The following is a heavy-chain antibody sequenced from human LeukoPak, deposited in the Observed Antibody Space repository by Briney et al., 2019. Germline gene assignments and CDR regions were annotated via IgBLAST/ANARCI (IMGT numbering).Heavy chain of an antibody. CDR1: GYTFTSYG. CDR3: ARDYDILTGYTANLDV. D-gene: IGHD3-9*01. J-gene: IGHJ6*04. Sequence: GASVKVSCKASGYTFTSYGISWVRQAPGQGLEWMGWISAYNGNTNYAQKLQGRVTMTTDTSTSTAYMELRSLRSDDTAVYYCARDYDILTGYTANLDVWGKGTRSPSPQ. CDR2: ISAYNGNT. V-gene: IGHV1-18*01.